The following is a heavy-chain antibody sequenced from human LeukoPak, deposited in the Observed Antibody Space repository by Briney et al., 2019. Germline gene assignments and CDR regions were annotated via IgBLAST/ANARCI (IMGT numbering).Heavy chain of an antibody. V-gene: IGHV3-73*01. Sequence: GGSLRLSCAASGFSFSGSAMHWVRQASGKGLEWVGHIGNKANSYATTYAASMKVRFTISRDNSKNTLYLQMNSLRAEDTAVYYCARGPSGYHNTGGQGTLVTVSS. D-gene: IGHD5-12*01. CDR1: GFSFSGSA. J-gene: IGHJ4*02. CDR3: ARGPSGYHNT. CDR2: IGNKANSYAT.